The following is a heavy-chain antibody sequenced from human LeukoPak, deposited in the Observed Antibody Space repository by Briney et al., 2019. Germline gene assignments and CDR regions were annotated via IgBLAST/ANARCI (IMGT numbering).Heavy chain of an antibody. CDR3: ARGLTSGYYGSYYMDV. D-gene: IGHD3-22*01. J-gene: IGHJ6*03. V-gene: IGHV4-61*10. CDR1: GASLSSGSYY. Sequence: SETLSLTCTVSGASLSSGSYYWSWIRQPAGKGLEWIGRIYPSGSTDYNPSLKSRVTISIDTSKNQFSLKLRSVTAADTAVYYCARGLTSGYYGSYYMDVWGRGTTLTVSS. CDR2: IYPSGST.